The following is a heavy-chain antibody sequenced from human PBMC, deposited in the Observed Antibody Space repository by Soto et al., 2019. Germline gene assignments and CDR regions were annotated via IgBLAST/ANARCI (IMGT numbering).Heavy chain of an antibody. V-gene: IGHV3-33*01. Sequence: QVQLVESGGGVVQPGRSLRLSCAASGFTFSSYGMHWVRQAPGKGLEWVAVIWYDGSNKYYADSVKGRFTISRDNSKNTLYLQMNSLRAEDTAVYYWARELATAAGDYWGQGTLVTVSS. D-gene: IGHD5-12*01. CDR3: ARELATAAGDY. CDR2: IWYDGSNK. J-gene: IGHJ4*02. CDR1: GFTFSSYG.